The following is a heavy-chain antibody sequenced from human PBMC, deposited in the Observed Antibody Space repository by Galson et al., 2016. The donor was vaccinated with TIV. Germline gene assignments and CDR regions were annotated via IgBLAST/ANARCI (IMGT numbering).Heavy chain of an antibody. CDR1: GYTFTSYD. J-gene: IGHJ4*02. CDR2: MNPNSGNT. D-gene: IGHD4-17*01. V-gene: IGHV1-8*02. CDR3: ARSGDYGDY. Sequence: SVKVSCKASGYTFTSYDLNWVRQATGQGLEWMGWMNPNSGNTGYAQKFRGRVTMTRSTSVRTAYMELSSLRSEDTAVYYCARSGDYGDYWGQGTLVTFSS.